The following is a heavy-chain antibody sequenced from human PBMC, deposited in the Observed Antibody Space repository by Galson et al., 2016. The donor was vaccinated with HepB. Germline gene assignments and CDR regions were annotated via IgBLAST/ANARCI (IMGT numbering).Heavy chain of an antibody. CDR2: ISHSGNI. Sequence: TLSLTCAVSGGSINTGTDSWSWIRQPPGKDLECIGYISHSGNIYYNPSLKSPVTISVDRSKNHFSLKVSSVTAADTAVYYCARGAYYMDVWGKGTTVTVSS. V-gene: IGHV4-30-2*01. CDR1: GGSINTGTDS. CDR3: ARGAYYMDV. J-gene: IGHJ6*03.